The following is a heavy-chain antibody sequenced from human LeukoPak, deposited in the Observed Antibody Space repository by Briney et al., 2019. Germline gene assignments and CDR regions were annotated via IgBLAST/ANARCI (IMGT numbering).Heavy chain of an antibody. CDR1: GYTFTSYG. D-gene: IGHD3-9*01. V-gene: IGHV1-18*01. J-gene: IGHJ5*02. Sequence: GASVKVSCKASGYTFTSYGISWVRQAPGQGLEWMGWISAYNGNTNYAQKLQGRVTMTTDTSTSTAYMELRSLRSDATAVYYCARDRKGVYDILTGCDFNWFEPWGQGNLVTVSS. CDR2: ISAYNGNT. CDR3: ARDRKGVYDILTGCDFNWFEP.